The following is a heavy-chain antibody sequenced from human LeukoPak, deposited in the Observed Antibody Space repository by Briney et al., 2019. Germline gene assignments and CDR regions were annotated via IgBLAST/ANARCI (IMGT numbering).Heavy chain of an antibody. Sequence: GGSLRLSCAASGFTFSNTAMSWVRQAPGKGLEWVSADRASADSTYYADSERGRVPIPRDHPNHPLYLQTNSLRVEDTAVYYCAKSKSTGLYDSVAYLFDSWGQGTLVTVSS. CDR1: GFTFSNTA. V-gene: IGHV3-23*01. CDR3: AKSKSTGLYDSVAYLFDS. D-gene: IGHD3-22*01. J-gene: IGHJ4*02. CDR2: DRASADST.